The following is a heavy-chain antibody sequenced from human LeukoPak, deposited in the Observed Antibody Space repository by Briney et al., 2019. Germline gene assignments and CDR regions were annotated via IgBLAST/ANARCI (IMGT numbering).Heavy chain of an antibody. D-gene: IGHD3-22*01. CDR2: IYYSGST. J-gene: IGHJ3*02. V-gene: IGHV4-39*07. Sequence: SETLSLTCTVSGGSISSTSYYWGWIRQPPGKGLEWIGSIYYSGSTYYNPSLKSRVTISVDTSKNQFSLKLSSVTAADTAVYYCARGRSPYYYDSSGYLKPGAFDIWGQGTMVTVSS. CDR1: GGSISSTSYY. CDR3: ARGRSPYYYDSSGYLKPGAFDI.